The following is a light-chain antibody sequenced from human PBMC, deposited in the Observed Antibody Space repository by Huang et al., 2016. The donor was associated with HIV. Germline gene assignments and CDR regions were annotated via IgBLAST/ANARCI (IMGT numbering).Light chain of an antibody. V-gene: IGKV4-1*01. CDR1: QSLLYRSNNKNH. CDR3: QQYYTVPWT. Sequence: DIVLTQSPHSLAVSLGERATINCKSSQSLLYRSNNKNHLVWYQQKPGQPPKLLMYWASTRESGVPDRFSAGGSGTDFTLTISSLQAEDVAVYYCQQYYTVPWTFGQGTKVEI. J-gene: IGKJ1*01. CDR2: WAS.